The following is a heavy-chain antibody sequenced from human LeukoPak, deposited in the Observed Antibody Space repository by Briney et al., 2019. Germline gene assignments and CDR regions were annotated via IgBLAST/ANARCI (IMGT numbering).Heavy chain of an antibody. Sequence: SETLSLTCTVSGGSISSYYWSWIRQPAGKGLEWIGRIYTSGSTNYNPSLKSRVTMSVDTSKNQFSLKLSSVTAADTAVYHCARVAVRGYSGYAAPSYYYYMDVWGKGTTVTVSS. CDR2: IYTSGST. V-gene: IGHV4-4*07. J-gene: IGHJ6*03. D-gene: IGHD5-12*01. CDR3: ARVAVRGYSGYAAPSYYYYMDV. CDR1: GGSISSYY.